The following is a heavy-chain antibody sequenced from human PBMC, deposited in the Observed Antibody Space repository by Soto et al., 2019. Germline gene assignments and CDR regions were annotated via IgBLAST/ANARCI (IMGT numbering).Heavy chain of an antibody. CDR2: IYHSGST. D-gene: IGHD5-18*01. CDR1: GGSISSGGYS. V-gene: IGHV4-30-2*01. Sequence: SETLSLTCAVSGGSISSGGYSWSWIRQPPGKGLEWIGYIYHSGSTYYNPSLKSRVTISVDRSKNQFSLKLSSVTAADTAVYYCARHRGYSYGNYFDYWGQGTLVTVYS. J-gene: IGHJ4*02. CDR3: ARHRGYSYGNYFDY.